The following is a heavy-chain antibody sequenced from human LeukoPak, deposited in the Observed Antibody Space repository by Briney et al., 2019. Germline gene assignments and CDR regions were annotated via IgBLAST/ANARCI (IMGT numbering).Heavy chain of an antibody. J-gene: IGHJ4*02. CDR1: GFTFSSYA. Sequence: GGSLRLSCAASGFTFSSYAMSWVRQAPGKGLEWVSAISGSGGSTYYADSVKGRFTISRDNSKNTLYLQMNSLRAEDTAVYYCAKGPRHYYDSSGYVDYWGRGTLVTVSS. V-gene: IGHV3-23*01. CDR2: ISGSGGST. CDR3: AKGPRHYYDSSGYVDY. D-gene: IGHD3-22*01.